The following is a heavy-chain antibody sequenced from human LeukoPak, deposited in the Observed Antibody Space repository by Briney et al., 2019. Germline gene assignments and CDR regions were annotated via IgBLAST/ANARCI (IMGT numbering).Heavy chain of an antibody. D-gene: IGHD6-19*01. Sequence: PGGSLRLSCAASGFNFSSFSMNWVRHTPGKGLEWLSYISDNSGTIYCADSVKGRFTISRDNAENSLYLQMDSLKAEDTAVYYCARESYSSGWFIPWDAFDIWGQGTMVTVSS. CDR3: ARESYSSGWFIPWDAFDI. J-gene: IGHJ3*02. CDR1: GFNFSSFS. CDR2: ISDNSGTI. V-gene: IGHV3-48*04.